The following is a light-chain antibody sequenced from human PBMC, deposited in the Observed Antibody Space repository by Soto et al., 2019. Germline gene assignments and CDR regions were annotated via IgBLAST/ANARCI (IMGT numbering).Light chain of an antibody. J-gene: IGKJ4*01. CDR1: QGVSND. V-gene: IGKV1-6*01. Sequence: AIQMTQSPSSLSASVGDRVTITCRASQGVSNDVGWYQQKPGKAPRLLIYAASTLQSGVPSRFRGSQSATDFPLTISSLQPEDFATYYCLQDFGYPLTFGGRTKVEI. CDR3: LQDFGYPLT. CDR2: AAS.